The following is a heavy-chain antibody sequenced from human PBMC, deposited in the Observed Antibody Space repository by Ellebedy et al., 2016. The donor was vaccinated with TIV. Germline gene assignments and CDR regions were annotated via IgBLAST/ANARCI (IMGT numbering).Heavy chain of an antibody. CDR2: INPDSGGT. Sequence: ASVKVSCKASGYTFTAYYMHWVRQAPGQGLEWMGWINPDSGGTNFAQKFQGRVTVTRDTSVNTAYMELSRLESDDTAVYYYARVRRGSSGLDVWGQGTTVTVS. CDR3: ARVRRGSSGLDV. J-gene: IGHJ6*02. CDR1: GYTFTAYY. V-gene: IGHV1-2*02. D-gene: IGHD6-25*01.